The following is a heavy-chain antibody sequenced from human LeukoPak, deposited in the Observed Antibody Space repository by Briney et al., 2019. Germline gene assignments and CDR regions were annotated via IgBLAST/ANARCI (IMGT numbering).Heavy chain of an antibody. Sequence: PGGSLRLSCAASGFTFSSYNMNWVRQAPEKGLEWISSISGSSAYIYYADSVKGRFTISRDNAKNSLYLQMNSLRADDTAVYYCVRVSRYSNYWSFDLWGRGALVTVSS. V-gene: IGHV3-21*01. D-gene: IGHD5-18*01. CDR3: VRVSRYSNYWSFDL. CDR1: GFTFSSYN. J-gene: IGHJ2*01. CDR2: ISGSSAYI.